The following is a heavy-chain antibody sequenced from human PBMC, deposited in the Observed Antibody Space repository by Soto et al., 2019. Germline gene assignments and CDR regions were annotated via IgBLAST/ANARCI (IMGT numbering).Heavy chain of an antibody. V-gene: IGHV1-46*01. CDR3: ARDTSSWYRVDY. CDR1: GYTFTSYN. CDR2: INPGGDNP. J-gene: IGHJ4*02. D-gene: IGHD6-13*01. Sequence: QVQLVQSGAEVKKPGASVKVSCKASGYTFTSYNIHWVRQAPGQGLESMGIINPGGDNPSYAQKFQGRVTMTRDTSTTTVYMELSSLTSEDTAVYYCARDTSSWYRVDYWGQGTLVTVSS.